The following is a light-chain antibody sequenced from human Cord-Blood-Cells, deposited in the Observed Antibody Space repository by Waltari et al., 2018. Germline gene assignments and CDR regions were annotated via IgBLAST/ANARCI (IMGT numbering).Light chain of an antibody. CDR3: SSYTSSSTWV. V-gene: IGLV2-14*01. J-gene: IGLJ3*02. Sequence: QSALTQPASVSGSPGQSITISCTGTSSDVGGYNYVSWYQQHPGKAPKLMIYEVSKRPPGVSNRFSGSKSGTTAALTISGLQAEDEADYYCSSYTSSSTWVFGGGTKLTVL. CDR2: EVS. CDR1: SSDVGGYNY.